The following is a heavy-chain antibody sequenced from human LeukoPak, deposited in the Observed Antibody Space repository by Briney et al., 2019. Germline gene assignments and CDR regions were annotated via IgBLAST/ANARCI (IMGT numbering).Heavy chain of an antibody. Sequence: GGSLRLSCAASGFTFSSYSMNWVRQAPGKGLEWVSSISSSSYIYYADSVKGRFTISRDNAKNSLYLQMNSLRAEDTAVYYCARGRLTMIVFDAFDIWGQGTMVTVSS. CDR3: ARGRLTMIVFDAFDI. D-gene: IGHD3-22*01. J-gene: IGHJ3*02. CDR1: GFTFSSYS. V-gene: IGHV3-21*04. CDR2: ISSSSYI.